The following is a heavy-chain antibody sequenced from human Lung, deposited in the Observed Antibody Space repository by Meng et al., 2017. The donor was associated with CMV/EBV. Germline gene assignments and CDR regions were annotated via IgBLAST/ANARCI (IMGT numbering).Heavy chain of an antibody. V-gene: IGHV3-48*03. D-gene: IGHD2-2*01. CDR1: GFTFSSYE. CDR2: ISSSGSTI. Sequence: GESLKISCAASGFTFSSYEMNWVRQAPGKGLEWVSYISSSGSTIYYADSVKGRFTISRDNAKNSLYLQMNSLRAEDTAVYYCARDRGVVVPAAKYYYYVMDVWGQGXTVTVSS. J-gene: IGHJ6*02. CDR3: ARDRGVVVPAAKYYYYVMDV.